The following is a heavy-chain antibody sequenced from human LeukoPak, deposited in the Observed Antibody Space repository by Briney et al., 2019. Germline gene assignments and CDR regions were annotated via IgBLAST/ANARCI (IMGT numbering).Heavy chain of an antibody. V-gene: IGHV3-74*01. J-gene: IGHJ4*02. CDR2: ISSDGSIT. CDR1: GFTFSTYW. Sequence: PGGSLRLSCAASGFTFSTYWMHWVRQAPGKGLVWVSRISSDGSITGYADSVKGRFTISRDNAKNTLYLQMNSLRAEDTAVYYCARHLNYYFDYWGQGTLVTVSS. D-gene: IGHD3-10*01. CDR3: ARHLNYYFDY.